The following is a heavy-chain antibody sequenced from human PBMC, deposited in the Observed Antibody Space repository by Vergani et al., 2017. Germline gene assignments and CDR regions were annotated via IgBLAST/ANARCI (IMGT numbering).Heavy chain of an antibody. CDR2: FDPEDGDT. V-gene: IGHV1-24*01. J-gene: IGHJ6*03. CDR3: ARDRTDHYGSGRYPDYYYYYRDV. Sequence: QVQLVQSGAEVKKPGASVKVSCKVSGYTLTELSMHWVRQAPGKGLEWMGGFDPEDGDTIYAQKFPGRVTMTEDTSTDTAYMERSSLRSEDTSVYYFARDRTDHYGSGRYPDYYYYYRDVWGKGTTVTVSS. CDR1: GYTLTELS. D-gene: IGHD3-10*01.